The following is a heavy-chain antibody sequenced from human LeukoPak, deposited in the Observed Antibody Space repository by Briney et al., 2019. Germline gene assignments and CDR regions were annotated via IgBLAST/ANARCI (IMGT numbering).Heavy chain of an antibody. CDR3: ARSSTVLDY. V-gene: IGHV3-30-3*01. D-gene: IGHD4-11*01. CDR2: ISYDGSNK. Sequence: GGSLRLSCAASGFTFSSYAMHWVRQAPGKGLEWVAVISYDGSNKYYADSVKGRFTISRDNSKNTLYLQMNSLRAEDTAVYYCARSSTVLDYWGQGTLVTVSS. J-gene: IGHJ4*02. CDR1: GFTFSSYA.